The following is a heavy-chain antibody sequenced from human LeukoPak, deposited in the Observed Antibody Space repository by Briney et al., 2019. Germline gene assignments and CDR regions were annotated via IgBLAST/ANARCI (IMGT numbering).Heavy chain of an antibody. J-gene: IGHJ4*02. D-gene: IGHD3-22*01. Sequence: GGSLRLSCAASGFTFSNYAMHWVRQAPGKGLEWVALISYDGSNKYYADSVKGRFTISRDNSKNTLYLQMNSLRAEDTAVYYCAKDTRETYYYDSRTPFGYWGQGTLVTVSS. CDR1: GFTFSNYA. CDR2: ISYDGSNK. CDR3: AKDTRETYYYDSRTPFGY. V-gene: IGHV3-30-3*01.